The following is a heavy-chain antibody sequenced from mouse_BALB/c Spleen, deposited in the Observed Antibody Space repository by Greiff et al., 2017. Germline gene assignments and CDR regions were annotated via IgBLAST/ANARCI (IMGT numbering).Heavy chain of an antibody. CDR2: ISNGGGST. V-gene: IGHV5-12-2*01. Sequence: EVKLVESGGGLVQPGGSLKLSCAASGFTFSSYTMSWVRQTPEKRLEWVAYISNGGGSTYYPDTVKGRFTISRDNAKNTLYLQMSSLKSEDTAMYYCARIYKDAMDYWGQGTSVTVSS. D-gene: IGHD1-3*01. CDR1: GFTFSSYT. CDR3: ARIYKDAMDY. J-gene: IGHJ4*01.